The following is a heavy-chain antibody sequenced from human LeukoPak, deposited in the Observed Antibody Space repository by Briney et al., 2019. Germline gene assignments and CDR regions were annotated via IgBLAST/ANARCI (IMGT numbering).Heavy chain of an antibody. CDR2: ISSSSSYI. J-gene: IGHJ6*03. CDR1: GFTFSSYS. Sequence: GGSLRLSCAASGFTFSSYSMNWVRQAPGKGLEWVSSISSSSSYIYYADSVKGRFTISRDNAKNSLYLQMNSLRAEDTAVYYCASLSPSVAAAGNYMDVWGKGTTVTISS. V-gene: IGHV3-21*01. D-gene: IGHD6-13*01. CDR3: ASLSPSVAAAGNYMDV.